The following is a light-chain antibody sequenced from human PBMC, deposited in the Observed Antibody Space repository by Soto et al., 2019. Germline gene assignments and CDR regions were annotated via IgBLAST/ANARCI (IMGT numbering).Light chain of an antibody. Sequence: EIVLTQSPGTLSLSPGERATLSCRASQSVSSSYLAWYQQKPGQAPRLLIYGASSRATGIPDRFSGSGSGTDFTLTIRRLEPEDFAVYYRKQYGSSPPEFTFGPGTKVDIK. CDR3: KQYGSSPPEFT. V-gene: IGKV3-20*01. CDR1: QSVSSSY. J-gene: IGKJ3*01. CDR2: GAS.